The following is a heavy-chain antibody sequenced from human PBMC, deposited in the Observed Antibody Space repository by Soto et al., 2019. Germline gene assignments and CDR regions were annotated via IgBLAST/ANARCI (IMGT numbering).Heavy chain of an antibody. CDR2: IYYSGST. D-gene: IGHD3-3*01. J-gene: IGHJ6*03. CDR1: GGSISSSSYY. V-gene: IGHV4-39*01. CDR3: ARQFGNYDFWSGYVSPYYYMDV. Sequence: SETLSLTCTVSGGSISSSSYYWGWIRQPPGKGLEWIGSIYYSGSTYYNTSLKSRVTISVDTSKNQFSMKLSSVTAAETAVYYCARQFGNYDFWSGYVSPYYYMDVWGKGTTVTVSS.